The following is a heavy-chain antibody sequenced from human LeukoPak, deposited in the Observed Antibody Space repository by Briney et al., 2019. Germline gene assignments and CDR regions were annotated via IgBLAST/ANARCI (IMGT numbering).Heavy chain of an antibody. D-gene: IGHD3-3*01. CDR1: GGSISSHY. CDR3: ARTIFGEDYYYYYYMDV. Sequence: PSETLSLTGTVSGGSISSHYWSWIRQPPGKGLEWIGYIYYSGSTNYNPSLKSRVTISVDTSKNQFSLKLSSVTAADTAVYYCARTIFGEDYYYYYYMDVWGKGTTVTVSS. V-gene: IGHV4-59*11. J-gene: IGHJ6*03. CDR2: IYYSGST.